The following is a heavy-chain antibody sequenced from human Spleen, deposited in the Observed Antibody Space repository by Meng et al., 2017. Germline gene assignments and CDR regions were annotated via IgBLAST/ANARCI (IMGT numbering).Heavy chain of an antibody. J-gene: IGHJ5*02. CDR2: IGHSGTT. CDR3: VRSSGWVRTGFDP. V-gene: IGHV4-39*01. CDR1: GGSIRTSGYY. Sequence: QPQLQESGPGLVKPSEALSLPCSVSGGSIRTSGYYWGWIRQPPGKGLEWIGSIGHSGTTYYTPSLRRRVTVSIDTSKNQFSLEVTSVTAADTAVYYCVRSSGWVRTGFDPWGQGTLVTVSS. D-gene: IGHD6-19*01.